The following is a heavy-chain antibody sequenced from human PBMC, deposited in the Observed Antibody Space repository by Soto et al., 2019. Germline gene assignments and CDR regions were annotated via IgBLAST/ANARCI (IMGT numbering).Heavy chain of an antibody. J-gene: IGHJ3*01. V-gene: IGHV3-53*01. Sequence: DVQLVESGGGLIQPGESLRLSCAAFGLTISGKKYVAWVRQAPGEGLEWVSGLYDVDGSFYADSVRCRFTTSSDSSKTTVYLQMNDLRPDDTAVYYCATWHEREHAYDVWGQGTTVTVSS. CDR1: GLTISGKKY. D-gene: IGHD1-1*01. CDR3: ATWHEREHAYDV. CDR2: LYDVDGS.